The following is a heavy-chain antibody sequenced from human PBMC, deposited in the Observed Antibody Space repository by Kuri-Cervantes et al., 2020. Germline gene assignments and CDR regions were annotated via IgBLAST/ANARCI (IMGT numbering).Heavy chain of an antibody. J-gene: IGHJ6*02. CDR2: INPSGGST. V-gene: IGHV1-46*01. CDR3: ATSIVVVPAASYYYYYYGMDV. D-gene: IGHD2-2*01. Sequence: ASVKVSCKASGYTFTRYYMHWVRQAPGQGLEWMGIINPSGGSTSYAQKFQGRVTMTRDTSTSTVYMELSSLRSEDTAVYYCATSIVVVPAASYYYYYYGMDVWGQGTTVTVSS. CDR1: GYTFTRYY.